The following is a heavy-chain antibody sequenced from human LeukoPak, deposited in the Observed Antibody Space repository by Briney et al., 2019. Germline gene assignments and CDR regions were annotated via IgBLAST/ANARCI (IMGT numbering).Heavy chain of an antibody. D-gene: IGHD3-10*01. CDR1: GFTFSSYG. CDR3: AKEMGSRSSLFYFDY. Sequence: PGRSLGLSCAASGFTFSSYGMHWVRQAPGKGLEWVAVISYDGSNKYYADSVKGRFTISRDNSKNTLYLQMNTLRGDDTAVYYCAKEMGSRSSLFYFDYWGQGTLLTVSS. V-gene: IGHV3-30*18. J-gene: IGHJ4*02. CDR2: ISYDGSNK.